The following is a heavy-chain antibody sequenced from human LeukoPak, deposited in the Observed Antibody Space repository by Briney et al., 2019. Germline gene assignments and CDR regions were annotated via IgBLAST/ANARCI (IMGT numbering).Heavy chain of an antibody. CDR2: IYYSGST. V-gene: IGHV4-39*01. Sequence: NPSETLSLTCTVSGGSISSSSYYWGWIRQPPGKGLEWIGSIYYSGSTYYNPSLKSRVTISVDTSKNQFSLKLSSVTAADTAVYYCARHEPSAFWFDPWGQGTLVTVSS. CDR1: GGSISSSSYY. CDR3: ARHEPSAFWFDP. J-gene: IGHJ5*02.